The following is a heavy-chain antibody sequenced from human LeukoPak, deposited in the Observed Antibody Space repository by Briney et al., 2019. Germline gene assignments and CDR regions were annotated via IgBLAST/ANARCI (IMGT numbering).Heavy chain of an antibody. D-gene: IGHD3-22*01. J-gene: IGHJ3*02. CDR2: IYYSGNT. CDR3: ARESYYDSSGYSHDAFDI. CDR1: GYSINSGYY. Sequence: SETLSLTCTVSGYSINSGYYWGWIRQPPGKGLEWIGSIYYSGNTYYKSSLKSRVTIAVDTSKNQFSLKLNSVTAADTAVYYCARESYYDSSGYSHDAFDIWGQGTMVTVSS. V-gene: IGHV4-38-2*02.